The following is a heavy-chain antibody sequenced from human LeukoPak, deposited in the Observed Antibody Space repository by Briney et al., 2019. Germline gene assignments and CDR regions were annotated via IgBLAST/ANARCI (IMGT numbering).Heavy chain of an antibody. CDR1: GFTVSSNY. V-gene: IGHV3-66*01. Sequence: GGSLRLSCAASGFTVSSNYMSWVRQAPGKGLEWVSVIYSGGSTYYADSVKGRFTISRDNSKNTLYLQMNSLRAEDTAVYYCARVKPRVGGAFDIWGQGTMVTVSS. D-gene: IGHD2-15*01. CDR3: ARVKPRVGGAFDI. CDR2: IYSGGST. J-gene: IGHJ3*02.